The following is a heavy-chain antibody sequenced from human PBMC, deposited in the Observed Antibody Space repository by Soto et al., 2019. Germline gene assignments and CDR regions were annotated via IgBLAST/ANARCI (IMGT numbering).Heavy chain of an antibody. CDR2: IYYSGST. D-gene: IGHD1-20*01. CDR3: ARIGDNWNPTGHYYGMDV. Sequence: SETLSLTCTVTDGSVSSGSYYWSWNPQPPGKGLEWIGYIYYSGSTNYNPSLKSRVTIPVDTSKNQFSLKLSSVTAADTAVYYCARIGDNWNPTGHYYGMDVWGQGTTFTVPS. CDR1: DGSVSSGSYY. V-gene: IGHV4-61*01. J-gene: IGHJ6*02.